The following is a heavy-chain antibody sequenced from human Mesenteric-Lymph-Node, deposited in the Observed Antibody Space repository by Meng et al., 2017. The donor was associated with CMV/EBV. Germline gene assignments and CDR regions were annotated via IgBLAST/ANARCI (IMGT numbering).Heavy chain of an antibody. V-gene: IGHV4-59*01. Sequence: GSLRLSCTVSGGSISSYYWSWIRQPPGKGLEWIGYIYYSGSTNYNPSLKSRVTISVDTSKTQFSLKLSSVTAADTAVYYCAGRIAAAAPDAFDIWGQGTMVTVSS. D-gene: IGHD6-13*01. J-gene: IGHJ3*02. CDR2: IYYSGST. CDR1: GGSISSYY. CDR3: AGRIAAAAPDAFDI.